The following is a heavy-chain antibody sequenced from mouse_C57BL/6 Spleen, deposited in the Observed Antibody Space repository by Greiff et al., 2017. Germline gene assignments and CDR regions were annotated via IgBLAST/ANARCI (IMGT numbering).Heavy chain of an antibody. D-gene: IGHD3-2*02. J-gene: IGHJ3*01. V-gene: IGHV5-6*01. CDR1: GFTFSSYG. CDR3: ASLDSSGHSFAY. Sequence: EVKLMESGGDLVKPGGSLKLSCAASGFTFSSYGMSWVRQTPDKRLEWVATISSGGSYTYYPDSVKGRFTISRDNAKNTLYLQMSSLKSENPAMYYCASLDSSGHSFAYWGQGTLVTVSA. CDR2: ISSGGSYT.